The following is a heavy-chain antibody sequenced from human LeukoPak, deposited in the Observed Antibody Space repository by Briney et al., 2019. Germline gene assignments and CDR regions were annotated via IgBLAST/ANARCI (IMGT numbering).Heavy chain of an antibody. Sequence: PGGSLRLSCAASGFTFSDYNMNWVRQAPGKGLEWVSYIANGGSTIHHADSVKGRFTISRDNAKKTLYLQMNSLRAEDTAVYYCARSIGLTGGGVDVWGQGTTVTVSS. J-gene: IGHJ6*02. V-gene: IGHV3-11*01. D-gene: IGHD3-9*01. CDR2: IANGGSTI. CDR3: ARSIGLTGGGVDV. CDR1: GFTFSDYN.